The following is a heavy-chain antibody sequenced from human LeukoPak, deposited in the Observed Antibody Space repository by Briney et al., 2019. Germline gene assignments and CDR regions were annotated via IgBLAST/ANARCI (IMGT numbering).Heavy chain of an antibody. CDR1: GDSISSYH. V-gene: IGHV4-59*08. D-gene: IGHD3-10*01. J-gene: IGHJ4*02. CDR3: GSTNCTPSHEDPVTSSLTTSNDHFTLRLTSETTAVTANYNSASYTPHGSGGTSYSFDY. CDR2: VYYSGST. Sequence: SETLSLTCTVSGDSISSYHWTWLPQPPGRGLEWIGYVYYSGSTNYNPSLKSRVNISLDTSNNQFSLRLTSATAADPAIYYSGSTNCTPSHEDPVTSSLTTSNDHFTLRLTSETTAVTANYNSASYTPHGSGGTSYSFDYGDQGTVVPVSS.